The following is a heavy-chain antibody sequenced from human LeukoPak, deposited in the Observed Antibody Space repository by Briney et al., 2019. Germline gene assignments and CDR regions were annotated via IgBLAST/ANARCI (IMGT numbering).Heavy chain of an antibody. CDR3: ARDLLYSSSSLTFDY. J-gene: IGHJ4*02. CDR2: ISAYNGNT. Sequence: ASVKVSCKASGYTFTSYGISWVRQAPGQGLEWMGWISAYNGNTNYAQKLQGRVTMTTDTSTSTAYMELSSLRSEDTAVYYCARDLLYSSSSLTFDYWGQGTLVTVSS. V-gene: IGHV1-18*01. D-gene: IGHD6-6*01. CDR1: GYTFTSYG.